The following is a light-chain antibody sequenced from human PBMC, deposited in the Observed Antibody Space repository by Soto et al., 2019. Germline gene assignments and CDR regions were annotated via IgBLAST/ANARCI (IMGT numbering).Light chain of an antibody. CDR1: QSISSN. CDR3: TKYHNRPLCT. Sequence: IVLTQSPASLSGYPGERATLSCRASQSISSNLAWYQQKPGQAPRLLIYGASTRATGIPARFSGSGPGTEFTLIITSLQSEDVEVYYCTKYHNRPLCTFGPGT. J-gene: IGKJ3*01. CDR2: GAS. V-gene: IGKV3-15*01.